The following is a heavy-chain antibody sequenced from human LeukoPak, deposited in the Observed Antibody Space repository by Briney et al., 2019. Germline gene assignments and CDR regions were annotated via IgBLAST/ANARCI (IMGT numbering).Heavy chain of an antibody. CDR2: ISWNSGSI. D-gene: IGHD6-19*01. V-gene: IGHV3-9*03. CDR3: AKDSGLAVAGTGGFDY. CDR1: GFTFDDYA. J-gene: IGHJ4*02. Sequence: GGSLRLSCAASGFTFDDYAMHWVRQAPGKGLEWVSGISWNSGSIGYADPVKGRFTISRDNAKNSLYLQMNSLRAEDMALYYCAKDSGLAVAGTGGFDYWGQGTLVTVSS.